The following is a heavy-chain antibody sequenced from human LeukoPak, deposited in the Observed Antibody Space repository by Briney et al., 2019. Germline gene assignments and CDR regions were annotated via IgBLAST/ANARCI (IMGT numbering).Heavy chain of an antibody. Sequence: GGSLRLSCAASGFTFNTFNMSWVRQAPGKGLEWVSVIYSGGSTYYADSVKGRFIISRDNSKNTLYLQMNSLRAEDTAVYYCARDRTTSGYLDYWGRGTLVTVSS. V-gene: IGHV3-53*01. CDR3: ARDRTTSGYLDY. D-gene: IGHD3-22*01. CDR2: IYSGGST. J-gene: IGHJ4*02. CDR1: GFTFNTFN.